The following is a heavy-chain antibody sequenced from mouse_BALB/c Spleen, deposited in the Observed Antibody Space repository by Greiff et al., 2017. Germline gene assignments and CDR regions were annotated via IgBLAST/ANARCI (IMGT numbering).Heavy chain of an antibody. CDR3: ARRDYYYGSRYAMDY. V-gene: IGHV1-54*01. CDR1: GYAFTNYL. CDR2: INPGSGGT. Sequence: QVQLKESGAELVRPGTSVKVSCKASGYAFTNYLIEWVKQRPGQGLEWIGVINPGSGGTNYNEKFKGKATLTADKSSSTAYMQLSSLTSDDSAVYFCARRDYYYGSRYAMDYWGQGTSVTVSS. D-gene: IGHD1-1*01. J-gene: IGHJ4*01.